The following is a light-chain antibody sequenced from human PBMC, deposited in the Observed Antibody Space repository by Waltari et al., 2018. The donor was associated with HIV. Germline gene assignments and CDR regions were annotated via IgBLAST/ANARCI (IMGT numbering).Light chain of an antibody. J-gene: IGKJ1*01. V-gene: IGKV3-15*01. CDR1: QSVSSK. CDR2: GAS. Sequence: EIVMTQSPATLSVSPGKRATLSCRASQSVSSKLAWYRQKPGQAPRLLIYGASTRATGVPDRFSGGGSGTEFTLTISNLQSEDFAVYYCQQYDNWPQTFGQGTKVEIK. CDR3: QQYDNWPQT.